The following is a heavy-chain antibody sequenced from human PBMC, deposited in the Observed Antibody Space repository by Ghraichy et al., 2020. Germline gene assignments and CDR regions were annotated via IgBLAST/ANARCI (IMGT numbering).Heavy chain of an antibody. V-gene: IGHV3-21*01. CDR3: ARLSPVCYGGMCYVNDPLDL. J-gene: IGHJ3*01. Sequence: GGSLRLSCGASGFTLGDFNMGWVRQAPGRGLEWVSSITRGSAHISYADSVKGRFTASRDDSENSLHLQMNSLRPDDTAVYFCARLSPVCYGGMCYVNDPLDLWGPGTKVTVSS. CDR2: ITRGSAHI. D-gene: IGHD4-23*01. CDR1: GFTLGDFN.